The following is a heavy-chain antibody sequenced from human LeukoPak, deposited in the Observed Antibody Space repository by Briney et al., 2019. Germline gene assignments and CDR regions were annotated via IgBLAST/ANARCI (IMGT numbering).Heavy chain of an antibody. CDR2: ISYDGSNK. J-gene: IGHJ5*02. Sequence: GRSLRLSCAASGFTFSSYAMHWVRQAPGKGLEWVAVISYDGSNKYGDSVKGRFTISRDNAKNSLYLQMNSLRAEDTAVYYCARGGQQLVNNWFDPWGQGTLVTVSS. CDR3: ARGGQQLVNNWFDP. D-gene: IGHD6-13*01. V-gene: IGHV3-30*04. CDR1: GFTFSSYA.